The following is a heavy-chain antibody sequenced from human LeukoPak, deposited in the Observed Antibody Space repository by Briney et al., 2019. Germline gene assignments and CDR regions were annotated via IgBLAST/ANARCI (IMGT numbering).Heavy chain of an antibody. Sequence: SETLSLTCTVSGRSISSGSYYWTWIRQHPGKGLEWIGYIYYSGSTYYNPSLKSRVTISVDTSKNQFSLKLSSVTAADTAVYYCAREPRITMVRGVIIGYFDYWGQGTLVTVSP. CDR2: IYYSGST. CDR1: GRSISSGSYY. CDR3: AREPRITMVRGVIIGYFDY. J-gene: IGHJ4*02. D-gene: IGHD3-10*01. V-gene: IGHV4-31*03.